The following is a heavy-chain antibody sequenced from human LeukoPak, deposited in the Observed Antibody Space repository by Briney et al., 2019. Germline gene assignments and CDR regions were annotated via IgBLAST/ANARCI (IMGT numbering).Heavy chain of an antibody. Sequence: GGSLRLSCAASGFTFSSYGMYWVRQAPGKGLEWVSSISSSSSYIYYADSVKGRFTISRDNAKNSLYLQMNSLRAEDTAVYYCARDREDIVVVVAALESPDAFDIWGQGTMVTVSS. V-gene: IGHV3-21*01. D-gene: IGHD2-15*01. J-gene: IGHJ3*02. CDR3: ARDREDIVVVVAALESPDAFDI. CDR1: GFTFSSYG. CDR2: ISSSSSYI.